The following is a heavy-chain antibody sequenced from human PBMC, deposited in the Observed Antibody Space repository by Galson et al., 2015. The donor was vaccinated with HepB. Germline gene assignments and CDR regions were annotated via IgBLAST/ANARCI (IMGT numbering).Heavy chain of an antibody. J-gene: IGHJ4*02. D-gene: IGHD3-22*01. CDR1: GFTFSSYA. CDR2: ISGSGGST. V-gene: IGHV3-23*01. Sequence: SLRLSCAASGFTFSSYAMSWVRQAPGKGLEWVSAISGSGGSTYYADSVKGRFTISRDNSKNTLYLQMNSLRAEDTAVYYCAKEDSSGYYGEGDYFDYWGQGTLVTVSS. CDR3: AKEDSSGYYGEGDYFDY.